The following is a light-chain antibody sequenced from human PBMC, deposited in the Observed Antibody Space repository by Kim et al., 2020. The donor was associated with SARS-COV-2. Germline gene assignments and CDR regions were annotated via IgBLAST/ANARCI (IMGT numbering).Light chain of an antibody. V-gene: IGLV1-44*01. CDR1: YSNIGSYT. CDR3: AAWDVSLNGWV. J-gene: IGLJ3*02. Sequence: GQRVTISCSGSYSNIGSYTVSWYQQLPGTAPKVLIHSSNQRPSGVPDRFSGSKSGTSASLAISGLQSEDEADYYCAAWDVSLNGWVFGGGTQLTVL. CDR2: SSN.